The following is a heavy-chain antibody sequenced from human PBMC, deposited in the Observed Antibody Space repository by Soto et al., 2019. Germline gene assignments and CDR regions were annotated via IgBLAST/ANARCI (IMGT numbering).Heavy chain of an antibody. CDR3: ARGYYYDSSVPFDY. CDR2: IYYSGST. CDR1: GGSISSSSYY. V-gene: IGHV4-39*01. Sequence: SETLSLTCTVSGGSISSSSYYWGWIRQPPGKGLEWIGSIYYSGSTYYNPSLKSRVTISVDTSKNQFSLKLSSVTAADTAVYYCARGYYYDSSVPFDYWGQGTLVTVSS. J-gene: IGHJ4*02. D-gene: IGHD3-22*01.